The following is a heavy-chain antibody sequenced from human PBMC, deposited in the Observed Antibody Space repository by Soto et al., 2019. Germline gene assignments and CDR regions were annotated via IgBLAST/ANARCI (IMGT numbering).Heavy chain of an antibody. V-gene: IGHV3-7*05. Sequence: EVQLVESGGDLVQPGGSLRLSCAASGFTFSTHWMSWVRQAPGKGLEWVANINDDGSERNYADSVRGRFSVSRDNAKNSLLLQMNGMRVEDTALYYCAKDIRWGQGTQVTVSS. CDR2: INDDGSER. J-gene: IGHJ4*02. CDR3: AKDIR. CDR1: GFTFSTHW.